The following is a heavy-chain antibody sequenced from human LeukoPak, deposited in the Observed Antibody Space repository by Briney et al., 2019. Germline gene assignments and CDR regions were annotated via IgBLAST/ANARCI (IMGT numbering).Heavy chain of an antibody. CDR2: ISGSGGST. D-gene: IGHD3-10*01. V-gene: IGHV3-23*01. J-gene: IGHJ4*02. CDR3: MVRGVPFY. Sequence: PGRSLRLSCAASGFTFSSYGMHWVRQASGKGLEWVSAISGSGGSTYYADSVKGRFTISRDNSKNTLYLQMNSLRAEDTAVYYCMVRGVPFYWGQGTLVTVSS. CDR1: GFTFSSYG.